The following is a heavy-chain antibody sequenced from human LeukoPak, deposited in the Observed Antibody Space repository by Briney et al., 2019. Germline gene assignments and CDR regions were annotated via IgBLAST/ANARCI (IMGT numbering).Heavy chain of an antibody. V-gene: IGHV5-51*01. CDR1: GYSFTSYW. J-gene: IGHJ4*02. D-gene: IGHD4-17*01. CDR2: IYPGDSRV. CDR3: ARLYTVTTRYIDY. Sequence: GESLKISCQGLGYSFTSYWIGWVRQMPGKGMEWMGVIYPGDSRVRYNPSFQGQVTISVDKSTRTAYLQWVSLKASDTAMYYCARLYTVTTRYIDYWGQGTLVTVSS.